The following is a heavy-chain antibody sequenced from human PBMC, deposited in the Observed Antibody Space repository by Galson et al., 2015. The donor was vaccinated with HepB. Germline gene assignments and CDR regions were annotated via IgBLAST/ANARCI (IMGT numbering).Heavy chain of an antibody. D-gene: IGHD3-16*01. Sequence: SLRLSCAVSGFTFSTYGMHWVRQAPGKGLEWVAFIRHDGTKIYYGDSVKGRFTISRDNSKNTLHLQMNSLRTEDTAVYYCAKDKEAIFGYYFYGLDVWGLGATVIGSS. CDR1: GFTFSTYG. CDR3: AKDKEAIFGYYFYGLDV. V-gene: IGHV3-30*02. J-gene: IGHJ6*02. CDR2: IRHDGTKI.